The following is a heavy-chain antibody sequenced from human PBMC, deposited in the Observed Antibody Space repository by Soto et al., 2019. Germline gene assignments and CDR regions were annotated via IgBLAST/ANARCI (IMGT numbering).Heavy chain of an antibody. V-gene: IGHV4-34*01. D-gene: IGHD4-17*01. CDR1: GGSFSGYY. J-gene: IGHJ4*02. CDR3: ARESNTVTTISFDY. Sequence: SETLSLTCAVYGGSFSGYYWSWIRQPPGKGLEWIGEINHSGSTNYNPSLKSRVTISVDTSKNQFSLKLSSVTTADTAVYYCARESNTVTTISFDYWGQGTLVTVSS. CDR2: INHSGST.